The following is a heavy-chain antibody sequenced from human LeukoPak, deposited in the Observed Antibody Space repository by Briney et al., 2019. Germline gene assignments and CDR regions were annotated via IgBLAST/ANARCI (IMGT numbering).Heavy chain of an antibody. D-gene: IGHD3-22*01. CDR1: GFTFSSYA. CDR2: ISSSSSYI. Sequence: GGSLRLSCAASGFTFSSYAMSWVRQAPGKGLGWVSAISSSSSYIYYADSVKGRFTISRDNAKNSLFLQMNSLRAEDTAVYYCARAAQYYDSSGYYHWGQGTLVTVSS. J-gene: IGHJ5*02. V-gene: IGHV3-21*01. CDR3: ARAAQYYDSSGYYH.